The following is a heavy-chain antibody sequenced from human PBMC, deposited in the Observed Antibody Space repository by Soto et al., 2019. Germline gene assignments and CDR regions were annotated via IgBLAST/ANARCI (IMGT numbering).Heavy chain of an antibody. V-gene: IGHV3-23*01. CDR2: ISGSGGST. CDR3: AKIHMVRGVIVSVADDY. CDR1: GFTFSSYA. Sequence: EVPLLESGGGLVQPGGSLRLSCAASGFTFSSYAMSWVRQAPGKGLEWVSAISGSGGSTYYADSVKGRFTISRDNSKNTLYLQMNSLRAEDTAVYYCAKIHMVRGVIVSVADDYWGQGTLVTVSS. J-gene: IGHJ4*02. D-gene: IGHD3-10*01.